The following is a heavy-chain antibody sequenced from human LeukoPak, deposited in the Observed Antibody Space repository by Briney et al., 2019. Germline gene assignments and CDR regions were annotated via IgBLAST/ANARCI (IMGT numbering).Heavy chain of an antibody. J-gene: IGHJ6*02. CDR2: ISGSGGST. Sequence: GGSLRLSCAASGFTFSSYAMSWVRQAPGKGLEWVSPISGSGGSTYYADSVKGRFTISRDNSKNTPYLQMNSLRAEDTAVYYCSRDQYSSSSEVGKGYSYYGMDVWGQGTTVTVSS. CDR1: GFTFSSYA. D-gene: IGHD6-6*01. V-gene: IGHV3-23*01. CDR3: SRDQYSSSSEVGKGYSYYGMDV.